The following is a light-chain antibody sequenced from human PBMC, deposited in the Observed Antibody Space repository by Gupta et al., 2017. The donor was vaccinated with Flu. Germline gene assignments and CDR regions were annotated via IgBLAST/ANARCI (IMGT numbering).Light chain of an antibody. J-gene: IGLJ1*01. Sequence: QSALTPPASVSGSPGQSITISCTGTSSDVGGYNYVSWYQQHPGKAPRVMIYDVSNRPSGVSNRFSGSKSGNTASLTISGLQAEDEADYYCSSYRTSNSYVFGTGTKVTVL. CDR3: SSYRTSNSYV. CDR1: SSDVGGYNY. V-gene: IGLV2-14*03. CDR2: DVS.